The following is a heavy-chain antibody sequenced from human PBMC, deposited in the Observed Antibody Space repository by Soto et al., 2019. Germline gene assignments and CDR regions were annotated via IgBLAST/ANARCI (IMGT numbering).Heavy chain of an antibody. CDR3: ARDGRIAAAGTPEYYFDY. D-gene: IGHD6-13*01. CDR2: IIPIFGTA. J-gene: IGHJ4*02. V-gene: IGHV1-69*13. CDR1: GGTFSTYA. Sequence: SVKVSCKASGGTFSTYAISWVRQAPGQGLEWMGGIIPIFGTANFAQKFQGRVTITADESTSTAYMELSSLRSEDTAVYYCARDGRIAAAGTPEYYFDYWGQGTLVTVSS.